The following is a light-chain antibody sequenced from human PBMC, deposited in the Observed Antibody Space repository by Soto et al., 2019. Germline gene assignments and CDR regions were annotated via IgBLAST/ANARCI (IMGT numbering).Light chain of an antibody. J-gene: IGLJ2*01. V-gene: IGLV3-1*01. CDR2: QDS. Sequence: SYELTQPPSVSVSPGQTASITCSGDKLGDKYACWYQQKPGQSPVLVIYQDSKRPSGIPERFSGSNSGNTATLTISGTQAIDEAVYYCQAWDYSPVVFGGGTKLTVL. CDR1: KLGDKY. CDR3: QAWDYSPVV.